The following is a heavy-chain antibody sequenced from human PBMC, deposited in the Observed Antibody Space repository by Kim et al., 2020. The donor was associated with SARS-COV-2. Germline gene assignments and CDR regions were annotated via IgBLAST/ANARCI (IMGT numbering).Heavy chain of an antibody. Sequence: SETLSLTCTVSGGSISSSSYYWGWIRQPPGKGLEWIGSIYYSGSTYYNPSLKSRVTISVDTSKNQFSLKLSSVTAADTAVYYCARDLPPGYCSSTSCLYGMDVWGQGTTVTVSS. CDR3: ARDLPPGYCSSTSCLYGMDV. V-gene: IGHV4-39*07. CDR1: GGSISSSSYY. CDR2: IYYSGST. D-gene: IGHD2-2*01. J-gene: IGHJ6*02.